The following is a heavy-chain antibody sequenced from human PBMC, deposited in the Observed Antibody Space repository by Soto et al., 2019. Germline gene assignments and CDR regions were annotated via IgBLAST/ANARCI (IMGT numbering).Heavy chain of an antibody. Sequence: PSETLSLTCTVSGDSMTSGDYSWSWIRQPPGKGLEWLGYIYRTGNTHYSPSLKSRVSISQDRSKNQFSLELTSVTAADTAVYYCARGDYQYSIDYWGQGTLGTVSS. CDR1: GDSMTSGDYS. J-gene: IGHJ4*02. CDR2: IYRTGNT. D-gene: IGHD2-2*01. CDR3: ARGDYQYSIDY. V-gene: IGHV4-30-2*01.